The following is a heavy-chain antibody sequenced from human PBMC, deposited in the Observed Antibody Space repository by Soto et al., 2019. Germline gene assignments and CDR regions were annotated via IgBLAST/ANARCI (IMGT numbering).Heavy chain of an antibody. D-gene: IGHD3-22*01. CDR2: IYYSGST. CDR1: GGSISSGGYY. CDR3: ARDGLDSSGYYPYYYYYGMDV. J-gene: IGHJ6*02. Sequence: SETLSLTCTVSGGSISSGGYYWSWIRQHPGKGLEWIGYIYYSGSTYYNPSLKSRVTISVDASKNQFSLKLSSVTAADTAVYYCARDGLDSSGYYPYYYYYGMDVWGQGTTVTVSS. V-gene: IGHV4-31*03.